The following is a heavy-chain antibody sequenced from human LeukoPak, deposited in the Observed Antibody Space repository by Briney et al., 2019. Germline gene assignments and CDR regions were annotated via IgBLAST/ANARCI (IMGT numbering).Heavy chain of an antibody. D-gene: IGHD3-22*01. J-gene: IGHJ3*02. V-gene: IGHV3-23*01. Sequence: PGGSLRLSCAASGFTFSSYGMSWVRQAPGKGLEWVSAISGSGGSTYYADSVKGRFTISRDNAKNSLYVQMNSLRAEDTAVYYCAGYVSSGRRDAFDIWGQGTMVTVSS. CDR2: ISGSGGST. CDR1: GFTFSSYG. CDR3: AGYVSSGRRDAFDI.